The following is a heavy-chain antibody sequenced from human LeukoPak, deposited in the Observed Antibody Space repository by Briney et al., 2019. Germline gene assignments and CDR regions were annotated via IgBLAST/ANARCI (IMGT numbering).Heavy chain of an antibody. Sequence: GGSLRLSCAASGFTFSSYGMHWVRQAPGKGLEWVAFIRYDGSNKYYADSVKGRFTISRDNSKNPLYLQMSSLRAEDTAVYYCARGEDFYDSSGLPHDAFDTWGQGTMVTVSS. V-gene: IGHV3-30*02. J-gene: IGHJ3*02. CDR1: GFTFSSYG. D-gene: IGHD3-22*01. CDR3: ARGEDFYDSSGLPHDAFDT. CDR2: IRYDGSNK.